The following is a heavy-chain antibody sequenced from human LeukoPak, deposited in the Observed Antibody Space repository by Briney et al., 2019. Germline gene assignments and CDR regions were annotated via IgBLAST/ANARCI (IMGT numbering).Heavy chain of an antibody. D-gene: IGHD6-13*01. CDR1: GFTFSSYA. CDR3: ARDGPQQLGGFDY. V-gene: IGHV3-64*01. Sequence: GGSLRLSCAASGFTFSSYAMHWVRQAPGKGLEYVSAISSNGGSTYYANSVKGRFTISRDNSKNTLYLQMGSLRAEDMAVYYCARDGPQQLGGFDYWGQGTLVTVSS. J-gene: IGHJ4*02. CDR2: ISSNGGST.